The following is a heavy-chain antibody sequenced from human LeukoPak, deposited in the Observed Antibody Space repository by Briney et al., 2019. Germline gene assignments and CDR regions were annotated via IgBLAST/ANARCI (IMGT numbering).Heavy chain of an antibody. CDR1: GYTLTELS. CDR2: FDPEDGET. D-gene: IGHD3-10*01. Sequence: ASVKVSCKVSGYTLTELSMHWVRQAPGKGLEWMGGFDPEDGETIYAQKFQGRVTMTEDTSTDTAYMELSSLRSEDTAVYYCATDLRYYYGSGSYNWGQGTLVTVPS. V-gene: IGHV1-24*01. CDR3: ATDLRYYYGSGSYN. J-gene: IGHJ4*02.